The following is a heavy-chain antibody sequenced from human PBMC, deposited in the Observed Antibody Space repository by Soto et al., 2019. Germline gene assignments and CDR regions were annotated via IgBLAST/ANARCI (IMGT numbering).Heavy chain of an antibody. CDR3: ARQAYTAYEGGRRGFDV. Sequence: QVQLQESGPGLVKPSETLSLTCTVSGGSINNYYWSWIRQPPGKGLECIGYIYYNGNTIYNPSLTSRVAISVDPSKNQFSLKLTSVTAADTAVYYCARQAYTAYEGGRRGFDVWGQGTMVTVSS. V-gene: IGHV4-59*13. D-gene: IGHD5-12*01. CDR1: GGSINNYY. CDR2: IYYNGNT. J-gene: IGHJ3*01.